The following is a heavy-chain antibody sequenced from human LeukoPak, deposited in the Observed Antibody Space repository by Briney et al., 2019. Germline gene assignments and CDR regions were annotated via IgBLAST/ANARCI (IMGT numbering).Heavy chain of an antibody. D-gene: IGHD3-9*01. CDR3: AKDWHILTGRNCFDP. CDR2: VSSYNGDT. CDR1: GYTFNNYG. Sequence: ASVRVSCKASGYTFNNYGISWVRQAPGQGLEWMGWVSSYNGDTNYAQKFQGRVTMSTDTSTRTAYMELRSLRFDDTAIYYCAKDWHILTGRNCFDPWGQGTLVTVSS. V-gene: IGHV1-18*01. J-gene: IGHJ5*02.